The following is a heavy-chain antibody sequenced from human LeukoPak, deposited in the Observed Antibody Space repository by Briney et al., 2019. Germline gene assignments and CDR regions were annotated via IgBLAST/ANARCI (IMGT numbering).Heavy chain of an antibody. J-gene: IGHJ4*02. CDR2: ISSSGHIT. CDR3: AKISSSAESNFDY. CDR1: GFTFGSYQ. Sequence: GGSLRLSCTVSGFTFGSYQMNWIRQAPGTGLEWLAYISSSGHITYYAESVKGRFAISRENSKNTVYLQMNDLRPEDTALYFCAKISSSAESNFDYWGQGTLLTVSS. V-gene: IGHV3-48*03. D-gene: IGHD6-25*01.